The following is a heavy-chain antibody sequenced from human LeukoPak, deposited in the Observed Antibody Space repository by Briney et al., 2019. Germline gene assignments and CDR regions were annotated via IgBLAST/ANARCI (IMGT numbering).Heavy chain of an antibody. CDR2: IYSGGST. V-gene: IGHV3-53*01. D-gene: IGHD3/OR15-3a*01. CDR1: GFIVSNNY. Sequence: PGGSLRLSCAASGFIVSNNYMSWVRQAPGKGLEWVSVIYSGGSTYYADSVKGRFTISRDNSKNTVYLQMNSLRAEDTAVHYCARDQFAFGLFDYSGQGTLVPVS. J-gene: IGHJ4*02. CDR3: ARDQFAFGLFDY.